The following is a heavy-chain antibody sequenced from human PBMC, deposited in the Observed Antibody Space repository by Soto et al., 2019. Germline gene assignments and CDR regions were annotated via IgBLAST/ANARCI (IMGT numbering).Heavy chain of an antibody. CDR1: GFTFSSYG. CDR2: ISYDGSNK. Sequence: QVQLVESGGGVVQPGRSLRLSCAASGFTFSSYGIHWVRQAPGKGLEWVAVISYDGSNKYYADSVKGRFTISRDNSKNTLYLQMNSLRAEDTAVYYCAKLDSLFDLWGRGTLVTVSS. CDR3: AKLDSLFDL. J-gene: IGHJ2*01. D-gene: IGHD2-2*03. V-gene: IGHV3-30*18.